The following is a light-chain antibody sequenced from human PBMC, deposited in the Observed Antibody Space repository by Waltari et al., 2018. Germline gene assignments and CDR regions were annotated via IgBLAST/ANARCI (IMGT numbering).Light chain of an antibody. V-gene: IGKV3-11*01. J-gene: IGKJ5*01. CDR1: QSVSNY. CDR2: DAS. CDR3: QQRSNWPPAIT. Sequence: ETVFTQSPASLSLSPGEGATLSCRASQSVSNYLAWYQKKPGQAPRLLIYDASNRATGIPTRFSGSGSGTDFTLTISSLEAEDFAVYYCQQRSNWPPAITFGQGTRLEIK.